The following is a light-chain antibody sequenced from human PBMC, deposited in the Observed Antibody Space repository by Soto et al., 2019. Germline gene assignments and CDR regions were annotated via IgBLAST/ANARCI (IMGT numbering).Light chain of an antibody. CDR3: NHRRSMPPT. Sequence: PGEIATLSCRASQSVSSYLAWYQQRPGQAPRLLIYDASNRATGIPAKFSGSGSGTNFTLTISTLDPKDFAHYYFNHRRSMPPTFG. CDR2: DAS. CDR1: QSVSSY. J-gene: IGKJ4*01. V-gene: IGKV3-11*01.